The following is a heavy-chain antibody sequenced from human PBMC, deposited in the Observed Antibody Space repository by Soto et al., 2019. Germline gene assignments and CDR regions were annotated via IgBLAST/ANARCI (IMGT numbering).Heavy chain of an antibody. J-gene: IGHJ6*02. CDR2: IIPIFGTA. D-gene: IGHD6-6*01. V-gene: IGHV1-69*13. Sequence: SVKVCCKASGGTFSSYAISWVRQAPGQGLEWMGGIIPIFGTANYAQKFQGRVTITADESTSTAYMELSSLRSEDTAVYYCARDTPIAARSYYDYGMDVWGQGTTVTVSS. CDR1: GGTFSSYA. CDR3: ARDTPIAARSYYDYGMDV.